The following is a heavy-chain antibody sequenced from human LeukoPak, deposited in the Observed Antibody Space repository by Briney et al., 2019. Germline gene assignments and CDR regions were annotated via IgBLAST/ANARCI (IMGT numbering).Heavy chain of an antibody. CDR2: IYYSGST. V-gene: IGHV4-39*01. CDR1: GGSISSSSYY. D-gene: IGHD2-2*01. CDR3: ARNTSTSPWFDP. J-gene: IGHJ5*02. Sequence: SETLSLTCTVSGGSISSSSYYWGWIRQPPGKGLEWIGSIYYSGSTYYNPSLKSRVTISVDTSKNQFSLKLSSVTAADTAVYYCARNTSTSPWFDPWARGTLVTVSS.